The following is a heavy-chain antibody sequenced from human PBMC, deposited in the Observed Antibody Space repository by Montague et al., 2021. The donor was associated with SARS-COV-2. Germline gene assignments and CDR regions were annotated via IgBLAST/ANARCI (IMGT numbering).Heavy chain of an antibody. D-gene: IGHD1-1*01. Sequence: SETLSLTCDVSGDSIRSATYHWAWIRQPPGRGLEWIGNIYYSGSTMYNPSLKSRVTMSVDTYKNLFSLHLNLVTAADTAVYCCARRLTGLEPPFDPWGQGTLVIVSS. CDR1: GDSIRSATYH. CDR2: IYYSGST. V-gene: IGHV4-39*01. J-gene: IGHJ5*02. CDR3: ARRLTGLEPPFDP.